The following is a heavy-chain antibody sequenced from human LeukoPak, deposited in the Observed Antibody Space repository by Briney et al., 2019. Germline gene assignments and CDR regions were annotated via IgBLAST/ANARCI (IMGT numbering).Heavy chain of an antibody. V-gene: IGHV4-59*01. Sequence: PSETLSLTCAVYGGSFSGYYWSWIRQPPGKGLEWIGYIYYSGSTNYNPSLKSRVTISVDTSKNQFSLKLSSVTAADTAVYYCARSEQWLPIGYYGRDVWGQGTTVTVSS. D-gene: IGHD6-19*01. CDR3: ARSEQWLPIGYYGRDV. CDR1: GGSFSGYY. CDR2: IYYSGST. J-gene: IGHJ6*02.